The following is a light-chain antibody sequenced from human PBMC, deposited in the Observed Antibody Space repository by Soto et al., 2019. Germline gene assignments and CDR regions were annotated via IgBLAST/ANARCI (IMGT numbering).Light chain of an antibody. CDR1: SSDVGGYSY. V-gene: IGLV2-8*01. CDR2: EVN. Sequence: QSALTQPPSASGSPGQSVAISCTGTSSDVGGYSYVSWYQQHPGKAPKLMIYEVNKRPSGVPDRFSGSKSGNTASLTVSGLKAEDEADYYCSSYAGSSNVFGTGTKVTV. CDR3: SSYAGSSNV. J-gene: IGLJ1*01.